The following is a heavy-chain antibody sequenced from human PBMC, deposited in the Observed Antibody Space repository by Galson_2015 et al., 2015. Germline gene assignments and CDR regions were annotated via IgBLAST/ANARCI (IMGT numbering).Heavy chain of an antibody. V-gene: IGHV3-23*01. Sequence: SLRLSCAASGFTFSSYAMSWVRQAPGKGLEWVSAIIGSGDSTYYADSVKGRFTISRDNSKNTLYLQMIGLRAEDTAIYYCAVQPGDNYQYYAMGVWGQGTTVTVSS. CDR1: GFTFSSYA. J-gene: IGHJ6*02. D-gene: IGHD7-27*01. CDR2: IIGSGDST. CDR3: AVQPGDNYQYYAMGV.